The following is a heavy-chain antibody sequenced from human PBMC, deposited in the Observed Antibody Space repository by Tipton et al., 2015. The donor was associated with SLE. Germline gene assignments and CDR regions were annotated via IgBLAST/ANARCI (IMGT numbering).Heavy chain of an antibody. CDR1: GYTFSSYG. CDR3: ARDGNYVRDY. Sequence: QVQLVQSGAEVKKPGASVKVSCKASGYTFSSYGIAWVRQAPGQGLEWMGWIKTNSDFTEYAQKFQGRVTMTKDTSTGTAYMEMWGLRSDDTAVYYCARDGNYVRDYWGQGTLATVSS. J-gene: IGHJ4*02. D-gene: IGHD1-7*01. V-gene: IGHV1-18*01. CDR2: IKTNSDFT.